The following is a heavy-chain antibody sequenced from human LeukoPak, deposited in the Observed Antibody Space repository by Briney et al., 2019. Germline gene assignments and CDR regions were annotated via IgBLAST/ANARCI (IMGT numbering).Heavy chain of an antibody. D-gene: IGHD1-26*01. J-gene: IGHJ6*02. CDR2: ISAYNGNT. V-gene: IGHV1-18*01. CDR1: GYRFTSYG. CDR3: ARGPRVGATIGYYYGMDV. Sequence: ASVKVSCKASGYRFTSYGITWVRQAPGQGLEWMGWISAYNGNTNYAQKFQGRVTMTRDTSISTAYMELSRLRSDDTAVYYCARGPRVGATIGYYYGMDVWGQGTTVTVSS.